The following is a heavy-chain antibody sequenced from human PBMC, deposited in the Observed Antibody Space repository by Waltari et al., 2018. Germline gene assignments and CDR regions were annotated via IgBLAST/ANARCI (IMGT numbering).Heavy chain of an antibody. D-gene: IGHD5-18*01. CDR3: ARGFARGYSYGYRGNDAFDI. CDR1: GGSFSGYY. V-gene: IGHV4-34*01. CDR2: INPSGSA. Sequence: QVQLQQWGAGLLKPSETLSLTCAVYGGSFSGYYWSWIRQPPGKGLEWIGEINPSGSAKYNPSLKSRVTISVDTSKNQFSLKLSSVTAADTAVYYCARGFARGYSYGYRGNDAFDIWGQGTMVTVSS. J-gene: IGHJ3*02.